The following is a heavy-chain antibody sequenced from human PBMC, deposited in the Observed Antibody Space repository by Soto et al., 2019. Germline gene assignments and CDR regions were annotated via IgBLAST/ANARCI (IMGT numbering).Heavy chain of an antibody. CDR3: PRDTGWGLGY. CDR1: GDSINSNYC. J-gene: IGHJ4*02. V-gene: IGHV4-4*02. CDR2: IYYSGGT. D-gene: IGHD6-19*01. Sequence: QVQLQESGPGLVRPSGTLSLTCAVSGDSINSNYCWTWVRQPPGKGLEWIAEIYYSGGTSYNPSLKRRVTISMDKSKNQFSLNLTSVTAADTAMYYCPRDTGWGLGYWGQGTLVTVSS.